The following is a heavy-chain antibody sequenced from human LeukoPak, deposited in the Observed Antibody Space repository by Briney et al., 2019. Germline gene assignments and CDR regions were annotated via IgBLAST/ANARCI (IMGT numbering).Heavy chain of an antibody. Sequence: PSETLSLTCTVSGASISSSAYYWGWIRQPPGKGLEWIGSIYYSGSTYYNPSLKSRVTISVDTSKNQFSLKLTSVTAADTAVYYCARGDDRLYNWLDPWGQGTLVTVSS. CDR1: GASISSSAYY. V-gene: IGHV4-39*07. J-gene: IGHJ5*02. D-gene: IGHD3-22*01. CDR3: ARGDDRLYNWLDP. CDR2: IYYSGST.